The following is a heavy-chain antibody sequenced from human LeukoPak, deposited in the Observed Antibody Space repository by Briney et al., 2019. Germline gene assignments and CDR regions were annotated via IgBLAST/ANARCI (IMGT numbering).Heavy chain of an antibody. CDR3: ARSDKDVYYYYYYIDY. J-gene: IGHJ4*02. V-gene: IGHV3-21*01. D-gene: IGHD3-22*01. CDR1: GFTFSSYS. CDR2: ISSSSSYI. Sequence: NPGGSLRLSCAASGFTFSSYSMTWVRQAPGKGLEWVSSISSSSSYIYYADSVKGRFTISRDNAKNSLYLQMNSLRAEDTAVYYCARSDKDVYYYYYYIDYWGQGTLVTVSS.